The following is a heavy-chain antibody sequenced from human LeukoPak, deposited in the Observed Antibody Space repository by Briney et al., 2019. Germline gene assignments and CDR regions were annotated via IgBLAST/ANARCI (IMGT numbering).Heavy chain of an antibody. CDR1: GFTFSSYA. CDR2: ISYDGSNK. D-gene: IGHD6-13*01. J-gene: IGHJ4*02. V-gene: IGHV3-30-3*01. Sequence: PGGSLRLSCAASGFTFSSYAMHWVRQAPGKGLEWVAVISYDGSNKYYADSVKGRFTISRDNSKNTLYLQMNSLRAEDTAVYYCARDLGKGNIAAAGPPGYWGQGTLVTVSS. CDR3: ARDLGKGNIAAAGPPGY.